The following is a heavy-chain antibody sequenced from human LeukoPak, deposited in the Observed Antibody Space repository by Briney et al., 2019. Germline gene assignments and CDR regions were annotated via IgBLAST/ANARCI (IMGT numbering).Heavy chain of an antibody. J-gene: IGHJ4*02. D-gene: IGHD3-3*01. CDR1: GFTFSSYA. Sequence: SGGSLRLSCAASGFTFSSYAMSWVRQAPGKGLEWVSTISGSGGSTYYTDSVKGRFTISRDNSKNTLYLQMNSLRAEDTAVYYCARYDFWSGYSRLIDYWGQGTLVTVSS. CDR3: ARYDFWSGYSRLIDY. V-gene: IGHV3-23*01. CDR2: ISGSGGST.